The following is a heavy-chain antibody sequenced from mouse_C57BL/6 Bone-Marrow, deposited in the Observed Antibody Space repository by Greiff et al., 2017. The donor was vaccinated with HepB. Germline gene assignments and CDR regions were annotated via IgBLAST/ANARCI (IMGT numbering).Heavy chain of an antibody. Sequence: EVHLVESGGDLVKPGASLKLSCAASGFTFSSYGMSWVRQTPDKSLEWVATISSGGSYTYYPDNVKGRFTITRDNANTTLYLQMSSLTSEDTDMYYCARRYDGYYGYAMDYWGQGTTVTVSS. D-gene: IGHD2-3*01. CDR3: ARRYDGYYGYAMDY. J-gene: IGHJ4*01. CDR1: GFTFSSYG. CDR2: ISSGGSYT. V-gene: IGHV5-6*01.